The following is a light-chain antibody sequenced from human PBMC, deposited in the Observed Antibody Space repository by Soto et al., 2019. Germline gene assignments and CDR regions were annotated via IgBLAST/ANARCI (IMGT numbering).Light chain of an antibody. J-gene: IGLJ2*01. CDR1: SSDVGSYNL. CDR2: XXX. V-gene: IGLV2-23*01. Sequence: QSVLTQPASVSGSPGQSITISCTGTSSDVGSYNLVSWYQQHPGKAPKLMIYXXXKRPSXXXXXXXGSKSGNTASLTISGLQAEDEADYYCCSYAGSSTVVFGGGTKVTVL. CDR3: CSYAGSSTVV.